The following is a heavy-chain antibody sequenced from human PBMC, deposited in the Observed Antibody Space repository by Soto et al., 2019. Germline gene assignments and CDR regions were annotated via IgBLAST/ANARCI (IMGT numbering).Heavy chain of an antibody. J-gene: IGHJ5*02. Sequence: GESLKISCNGSGYSFTSYWISWVRQMPGKGLEWMGMIDPSDSYTNYSPSFQGHVTISADKSISTAYLQWSTLKASDTAMYYCASLSIAALWLDPWGKGTLVTVTS. V-gene: IGHV5-10-1*01. D-gene: IGHD6-6*01. CDR2: IDPSDSYT. CDR3: ASLSIAALWLDP. CDR1: GYSFTSYW.